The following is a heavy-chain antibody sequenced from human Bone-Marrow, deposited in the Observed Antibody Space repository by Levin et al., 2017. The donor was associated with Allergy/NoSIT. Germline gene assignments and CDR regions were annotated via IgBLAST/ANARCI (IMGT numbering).Heavy chain of an antibody. D-gene: IGHD6-13*01. Sequence: SETLSLTCTVSGGSIGSSSHYWAWIRQPPGKGLEWIGSGSTYYNASLKSRVSISVDTSNNRFSLKLTSVTAADTAGYYCARHQRGSSIWYDYWGQGTLITVSS. CDR2: GST. V-gene: IGHV4-39*01. CDR3: ARHQRGSSIWYDY. CDR1: GGSIGSSSHY. J-gene: IGHJ4*02.